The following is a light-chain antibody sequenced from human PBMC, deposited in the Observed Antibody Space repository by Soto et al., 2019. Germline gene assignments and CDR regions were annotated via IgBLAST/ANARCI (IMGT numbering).Light chain of an antibody. V-gene: IGKV1-33*01. Sequence: DIKMTQSPSSLSASVGARVTITCQASQDISNYLNWYQQKPGKAPKLLVYDASNLETGVPSRFSGSGSGTDLTFTISSLQPEEIASDYCQQYDNLPPELTFVGGTKVDI. CDR1: QDISNY. CDR2: DAS. J-gene: IGKJ4*01. CDR3: QQYDNLPPELT.